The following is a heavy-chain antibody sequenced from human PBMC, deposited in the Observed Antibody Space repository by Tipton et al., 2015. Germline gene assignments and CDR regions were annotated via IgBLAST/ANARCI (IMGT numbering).Heavy chain of an antibody. CDR1: GFSFSSYW. CDR2: IKQDGGEK. J-gene: IGHJ6*02. Sequence: SLRLSCAASGFSFSSYWMSWVRQAPGKGLEWVANIKQDGGEKYYGDSVKGRFTISRDNPKNSLYLQMNSLRAEDTAVYYCAKGYDWNFYYYYYGMDVWGQGTTVTVSS. V-gene: IGHV3-7*01. D-gene: IGHD1-1*01. CDR3: AKGYDWNFYYYYYGMDV.